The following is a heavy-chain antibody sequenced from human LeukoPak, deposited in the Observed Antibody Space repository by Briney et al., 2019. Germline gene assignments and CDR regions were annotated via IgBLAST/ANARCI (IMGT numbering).Heavy chain of an antibody. V-gene: IGHV1-18*01. CDR1: GYTFTSYG. Sequence: ASVKVSCKASGYTFTSYGISWVRQAPGQGLEWMGWISAYNGNTNYAQKLQGRVTMTTDTSTSADYMELRSLRSDDTAVYYCARVSFSERAGSGRRSFDIWGQGTMVTVSS. CDR2: ISAYNGNT. CDR3: ARVSFSERAGSGRRSFDI. J-gene: IGHJ3*02. D-gene: IGHD1-26*01.